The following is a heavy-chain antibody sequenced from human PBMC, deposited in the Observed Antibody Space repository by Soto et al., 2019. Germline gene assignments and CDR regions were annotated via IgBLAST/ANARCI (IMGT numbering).Heavy chain of an antibody. V-gene: IGHV2-70*13. J-gene: IGHJ6*02. Sequence: ESGPKLVNPTETLTLTCTFSGFSLTSPGMCVSWIRQPPGKALEWLALIERDDDDKYYSTSLKTRLTISKDTRKNQVVLTMANMDPADTATYYCARAIRGPRRFNGMDFWGQGTKATVSS. CDR1: GFSLTSPGMC. CDR3: ARAIRGPRRFNGMDF. D-gene: IGHD3-10*01. CDR2: IERDDDDK.